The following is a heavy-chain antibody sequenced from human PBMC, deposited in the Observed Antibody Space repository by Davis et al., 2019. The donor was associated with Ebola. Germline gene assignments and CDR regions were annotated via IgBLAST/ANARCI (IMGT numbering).Heavy chain of an antibody. V-gene: IGHV4-34*01. D-gene: IGHD1-26*01. Sequence: PSETLSLTCAVYSGSFSGYSWSWVRQPPGKGLEWIGEINHSGSTNYNPSLKSRVTISVDTSENQFSLKLSSVTAADTAVYYCAREMGATNSYYYYGMDVWGKGTTVTVSS. CDR2: INHSGST. J-gene: IGHJ6*04. CDR1: SGSFSGYS. CDR3: AREMGATNSYYYYGMDV.